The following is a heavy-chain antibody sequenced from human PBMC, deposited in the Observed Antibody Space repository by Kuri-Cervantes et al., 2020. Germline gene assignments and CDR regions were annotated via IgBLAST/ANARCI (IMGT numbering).Heavy chain of an antibody. CDR2: ISRNSGSI. J-gene: IGHJ4*02. CDR1: GFTFDDYA. V-gene: IGHV3-9*01. D-gene: IGHD6-19*01. Sequence: SLKISCAASGFTFDDYAMHWVRQAPGKGLEWVSGISRNSGSIGYADSVKGRFTISRDNAKNSLYLQMNSLRAEDTAVYYCARAAWQWLVDVLGYWGQGTLVTVSS. CDR3: ARAAWQWLVDVLGY.